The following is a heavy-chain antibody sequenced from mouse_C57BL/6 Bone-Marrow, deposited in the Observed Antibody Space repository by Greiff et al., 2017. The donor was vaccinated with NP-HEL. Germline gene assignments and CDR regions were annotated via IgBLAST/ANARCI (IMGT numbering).Heavy chain of an antibody. Sequence: VQLQESGAELVRPGTSVKMSCKASGYTFTNYWIGWAKQRPGHGLEWIGDIYPGGGYTNYNEKFKGKATLTADKSSSTAYMQFSSLTSEDSGIYYGARRWGGGSQAWFACWGQGTLVTVAA. CDR2: IYPGGGYT. J-gene: IGHJ3*01. V-gene: IGHV1-63*01. CDR1: GYTFTNYW. CDR3: ARRWGGGSQAWFAC. D-gene: IGHD4-1*01.